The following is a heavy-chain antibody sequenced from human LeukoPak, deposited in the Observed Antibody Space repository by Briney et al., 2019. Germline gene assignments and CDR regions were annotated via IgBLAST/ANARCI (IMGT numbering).Heavy chain of an antibody. V-gene: IGHV1-46*01. CDR2: INPSGGST. Sequence: ASVKVSCKASGYTFTSYYMHWVRQAPGQGLEWMGIINPSGGSTSYAQKFQGRVTMTTDTSTGTAYMELRSLTSDDTAVYYCARAGATVTTHYDYWGQGTVVTVSS. CDR1: GYTFTSYY. J-gene: IGHJ4*02. D-gene: IGHD4-17*01. CDR3: ARAGATVTTHYDY.